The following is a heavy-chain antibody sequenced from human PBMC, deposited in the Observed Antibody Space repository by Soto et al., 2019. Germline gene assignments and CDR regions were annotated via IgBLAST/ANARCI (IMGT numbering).Heavy chain of an antibody. CDR2: VYSSGST. CDR3: ARRAVVAVTGSLDNWLDP. J-gene: IGHJ5*02. V-gene: IGHV4-59*01. CDR1: GDSITSYN. D-gene: IGHD2-21*01. Sequence: PSETLSLTCTVSGDSITSYNWNWLRQTPGKALEWIGYVYSSGSTNYNPSLKSRVTISVDTSRNQFSLKVNSVTAADTAMYYCARRAVVAVTGSLDNWLDPWGQGILVTVSS.